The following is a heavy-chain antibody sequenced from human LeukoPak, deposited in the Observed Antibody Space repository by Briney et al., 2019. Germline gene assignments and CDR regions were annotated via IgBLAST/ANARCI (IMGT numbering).Heavy chain of an antibody. CDR1: GGSFSGYY. CDR2: INHSGST. Sequence: QSSETLSLTCAVYGGSFSGYYWSWIRQPPGKGLEWIGEINHSGSTNYNPSLKSRVTISVDTSKNQFSLKLSSVTAADTAVYYCARHVRPGRYYYYMDVWGKGTTVTVSS. CDR3: ARHVRPGRYYYYMDV. V-gene: IGHV4-34*01. J-gene: IGHJ6*03. D-gene: IGHD3-10*02.